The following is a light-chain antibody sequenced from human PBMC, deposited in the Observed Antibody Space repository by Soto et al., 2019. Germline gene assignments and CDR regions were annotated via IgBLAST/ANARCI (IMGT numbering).Light chain of an antibody. J-gene: IGKJ1*01. V-gene: IGKV3-20*01. CDR1: QTVSSNY. CDR2: GAS. CDR3: QQYGSSSWT. Sequence: EIVLTQSPGVLSLSPGEGATLSCRASQTVSSNYLAWYQQNPGQAPRLLIYGASSRSTGIPDRFSGSGSGTDFTLTISRLEPEDFAVYYCQQYGSSSWTFGQGTKVDIK.